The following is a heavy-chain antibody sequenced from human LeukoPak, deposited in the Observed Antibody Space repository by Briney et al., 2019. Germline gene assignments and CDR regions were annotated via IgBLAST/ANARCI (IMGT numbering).Heavy chain of an antibody. V-gene: IGHV3-7*01. J-gene: IGHJ4*02. CDR3: ARIAVAGTGIDY. Sequence: PGGSLRLSCAASGFTFSNFWMTWVRQAPGKGPEWLATIRQDGGDKWYLDSVKGRFTISRDNARNSLYLQMNSLRAEDTAVYYCARIAVAGTGIDYWGQGTLVTVSS. CDR1: GFTFSNFW. CDR2: IRQDGGDK. D-gene: IGHD6-19*01.